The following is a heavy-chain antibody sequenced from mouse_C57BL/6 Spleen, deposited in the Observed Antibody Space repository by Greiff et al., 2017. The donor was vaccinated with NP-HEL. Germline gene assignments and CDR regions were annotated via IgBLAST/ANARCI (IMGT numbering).Heavy chain of an antibody. D-gene: IGHD1-1*01. CDR1: GFTFSSYA. Sequence: DVMLVESGEGLVKPGGSLKLSCAASGFTFSSYAMSWVRQTPEKRLEWVAYISSGGDYIYYADTVKGRFTISRDNARNTLYLQMSSLKSEDTAMYYCTRDGSYYERFDYWGQGTTLTVSS. J-gene: IGHJ2*01. CDR3: TRDGSYYERFDY. CDR2: ISSGGDYI. V-gene: IGHV5-9-1*02.